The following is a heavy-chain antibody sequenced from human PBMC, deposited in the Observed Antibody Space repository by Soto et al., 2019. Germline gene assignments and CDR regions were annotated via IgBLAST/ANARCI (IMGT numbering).Heavy chain of an antibody. CDR3: AIAGVGFGH. CDR1: GFTFSVSS. J-gene: IGHJ4*02. D-gene: IGHD3-16*01. V-gene: IGHV3-73*01. Sequence: EVQLVESGGGLVRPGGSVRLPCAASGFTFSVSSRHWVRQASGKGLEWLGRIRSRAHHYATTYSESLKGRVIISRDDSQDTMFLEMSSLRTEDTAMYYCAIAGVGFGHWGQGTLVTVSS. CDR2: IRSRAHHYAT.